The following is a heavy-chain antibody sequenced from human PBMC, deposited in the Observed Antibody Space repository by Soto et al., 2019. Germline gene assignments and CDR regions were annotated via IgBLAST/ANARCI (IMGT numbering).Heavy chain of an antibody. CDR2: IKSKTDGGTT. V-gene: IGHV3-15*07. CDR3: TTLSITIFGVVLMDV. D-gene: IGHD3-3*01. CDR1: GFTFSNAC. J-gene: IGHJ6*02. Sequence: GGSLRLSCAASGFTFSNACMNWVHQAPGKGLEWVGRIKSKTDGGTTDYAAPVKGRFTISRDDSKNTLYLQMNSLKTEDTAVYYCTTLSITIFGVVLMDVWGQGTTVTVSS.